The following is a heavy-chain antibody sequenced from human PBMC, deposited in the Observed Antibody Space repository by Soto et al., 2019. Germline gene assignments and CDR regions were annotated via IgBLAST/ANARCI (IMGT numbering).Heavy chain of an antibody. V-gene: IGHV1-3*01. J-gene: IGHJ4*02. CDR3: ARGSGSYFPYVDY. CDR1: GYTFTSHA. CDR2: INAANGNT. Sequence: QVQLVQSGAEAKRPGASEKVSCKASGYTFTSHAIPWVRQAPGQRPEWMGWINAANGNTKYSQKFQGRGTITRDTSANTAYMELNSLRSEDRAVYYCARGSGSYFPYVDYWGQGTRVTVSS. D-gene: IGHD1-26*01.